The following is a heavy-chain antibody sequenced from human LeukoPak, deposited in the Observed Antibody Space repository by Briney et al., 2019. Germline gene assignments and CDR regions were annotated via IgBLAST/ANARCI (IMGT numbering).Heavy chain of an antibody. CDR2: ISAYNGNI. D-gene: IGHD3-10*01. Sequence: ASVKVSCKASGYTFTSCGISWVRQVPGQGLEWMGWISAYNGNINYAQKLQGRVTMTTDTSTSTAYMELRSLRSDDTAVYYCARDRDGDNTLLRGVPDAFDIWGQGTMVTVSS. CDR3: ARDRDGDNTLLRGVPDAFDI. CDR1: GYTFTSCG. V-gene: IGHV1-18*01. J-gene: IGHJ3*02.